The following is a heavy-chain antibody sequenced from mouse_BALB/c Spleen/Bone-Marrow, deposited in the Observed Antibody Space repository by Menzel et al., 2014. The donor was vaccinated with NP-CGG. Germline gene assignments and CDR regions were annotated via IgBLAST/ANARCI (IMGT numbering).Heavy chain of an antibody. CDR1: GNTFRSYG. CDR2: IFPGDGTT. J-gene: IGHJ1*01. CDR3: VRSRLRDWYCDV. V-gene: IGHV1S56*01. Sequence: QVQLKESGVELVKPGASVKMSCKASGNTFRSYGINWVRQRPGQGLEWIGWIFPGDGTTKYNEKFKGKATLTTDKSSSTVHMQLSRLTSEDCAVYFCVRSRLRDWYCDVWGAATTAAISS. D-gene: IGHD1-2*01.